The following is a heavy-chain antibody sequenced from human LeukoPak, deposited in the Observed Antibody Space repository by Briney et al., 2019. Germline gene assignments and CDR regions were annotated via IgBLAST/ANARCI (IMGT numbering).Heavy chain of an antibody. V-gene: IGHV3-30-3*01. CDR3: ARDFWWLPDY. CDR2: ISYDGSNK. D-gene: IGHD3-3*01. Sequence: GGSLRLSCAASGFTFSSYAMHWVRQAPGKGLEWVAVISYDGSNKYYADSVRGRFTISRDNSKNMLYLQLNSLTTEDTALYYCARDFWWLPDYWGQGTLVTVSS. J-gene: IGHJ4*02. CDR1: GFTFSSYA.